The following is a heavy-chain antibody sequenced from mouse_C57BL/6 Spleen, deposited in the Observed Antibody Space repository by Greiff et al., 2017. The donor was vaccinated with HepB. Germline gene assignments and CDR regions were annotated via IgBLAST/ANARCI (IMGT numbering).Heavy chain of an antibody. Sequence: EVKLVESGGDLVKPGGSLKLSCAASGFTFSSYGMSWVRQTPDKRLEWVATISSGGSYTYYPDSVKGRFTISRDNAKNTLYLQMSSLKSEDTAMYYCARQGYYGSSYWYFDVWGTGTTVTVSS. CDR3: ARQGYYGSSYWYFDV. CDR2: ISSGGSYT. D-gene: IGHD1-1*01. V-gene: IGHV5-6*01. J-gene: IGHJ1*03. CDR1: GFTFSSYG.